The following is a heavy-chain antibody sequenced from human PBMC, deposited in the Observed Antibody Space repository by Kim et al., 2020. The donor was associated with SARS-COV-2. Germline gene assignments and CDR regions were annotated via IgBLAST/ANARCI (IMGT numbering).Heavy chain of an antibody. CDR2: MNPNSGNT. CDR1: GYTFTSYD. CDR3: ARAKQRSMVRGVQLLGY. J-gene: IGHJ4*02. D-gene: IGHD3-10*01. Sequence: ASVKVSCKASGYTFTSYDINWVRQATGQGLEWMGWMNPNSGNTGYAQKFQGRVTMTRNTSISTAYMELSSLRSEDTAVYYCARAKQRSMVRGVQLLGYWGQGTLVTVSS. V-gene: IGHV1-8*01.